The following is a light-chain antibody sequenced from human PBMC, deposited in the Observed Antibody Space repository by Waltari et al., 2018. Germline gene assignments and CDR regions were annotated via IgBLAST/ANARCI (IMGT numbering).Light chain of an antibody. J-gene: IGKJ1*01. CDR1: QSVSRN. V-gene: IGKV3-15*01. CDR3: QQYNDWPRT. CDR2: GAS. Sequence: EIVMTQSPATLSVSPGERATLSCRASQSVSRNLAWYQQKPGQSPRPLIYGASTRATGIAARFSGSGSGTEFTLTISSLQSEDFALYYCQQYNDWPRTFGQGTKVEI.